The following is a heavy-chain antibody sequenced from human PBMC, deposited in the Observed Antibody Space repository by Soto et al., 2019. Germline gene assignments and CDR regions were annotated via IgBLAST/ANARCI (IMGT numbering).Heavy chain of an antibody. CDR2: INAYNGNT. J-gene: IGHJ4*02. CDR3: ARDRSNYDSSGYYYSFDY. CDR1: GYTFTSYG. Sequence: SVNVSCKASGYTFTSYGISWVRQAPGQGLEWMGRINAYNGNTNYAQKFQGRVTMTRDTSTSTVYMELSSLRSEDTAVYYCARDRSNYDSSGYYYSFDYWGQGTLVTVSS. D-gene: IGHD3-22*01. V-gene: IGHV1-18*01.